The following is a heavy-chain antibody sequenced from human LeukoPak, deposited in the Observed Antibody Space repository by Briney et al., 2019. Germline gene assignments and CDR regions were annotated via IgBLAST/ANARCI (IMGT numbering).Heavy chain of an antibody. CDR3: ARERLTVGYCSSTSCYPPYNWFDP. V-gene: IGHV4-61*02. J-gene: IGHJ5*02. CDR2: IYTSGST. D-gene: IGHD2-2*01. Sequence: PSETLSLTCTVSGGSISSGSDYWSWIRQPAGKGLEWIGRIYTSGSTNYNPSLKSRVTISVDTSKNQFSLKLSSVTAADTAVYYCARERLTVGYCSSTSCYPPYNWFDPWGQGTLVTVSS. CDR1: GGSISSGSDY.